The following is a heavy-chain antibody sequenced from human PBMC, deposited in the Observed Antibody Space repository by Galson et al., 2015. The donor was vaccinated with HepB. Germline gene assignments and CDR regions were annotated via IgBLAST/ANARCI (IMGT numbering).Heavy chain of an antibody. CDR1: GGSISSYY. D-gene: IGHD6-6*01. V-gene: IGHV4-59*01. CDR2: IYYSGST. Sequence: SETLSLTCTVSGGSISSYYWSWIRQPPGKGLEWIGYIYYSGSTNYNPSLKGRVTLSVDTSKNQFSLRLSSVTAADTAVYYCARYGSSSHARFDYWGQGTLVTVSS. CDR3: ARYGSSSHARFDY. J-gene: IGHJ4*02.